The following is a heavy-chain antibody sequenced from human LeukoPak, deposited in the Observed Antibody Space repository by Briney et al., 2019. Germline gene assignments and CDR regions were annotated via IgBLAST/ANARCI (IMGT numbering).Heavy chain of an antibody. Sequence: GGSLRLSCAASGFPFRSYGMQWVRQAPGKGLEWVTVIWYDGSNKYYADSVKGRFTISRDNSKDTLYLQMNSLRAEDTAVYYCARAQHGILIRYYLDYWGAGKLVTVSS. CDR2: IWYDGSNK. J-gene: IGHJ4*02. D-gene: IGHD3-9*01. V-gene: IGHV3-33*01. CDR1: GFPFRSYG. CDR3: ARAQHGILIRYYLDY.